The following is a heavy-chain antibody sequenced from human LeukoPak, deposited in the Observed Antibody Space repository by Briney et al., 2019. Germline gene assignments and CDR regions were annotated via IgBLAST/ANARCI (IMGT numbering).Heavy chain of an antibody. V-gene: IGHV4-34*01. CDR1: GGSFSGYY. D-gene: IGHD1-26*01. CDR3: ARGTKTRRVGATSGYFDY. J-gene: IGHJ4*02. Sequence: TSETLSLTCAVYGGSFSGYYWSWIRQPPGKGLEWIGEINHSGSTNYNPSLKSRVTISVDTSKNQFSLKLNSVTAADTAVYYCARGTKTRRVGATSGYFDYWGQGTLVTVSS. CDR2: INHSGST.